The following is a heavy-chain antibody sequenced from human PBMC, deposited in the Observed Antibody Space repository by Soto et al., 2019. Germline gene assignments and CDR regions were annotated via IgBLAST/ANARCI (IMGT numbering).Heavy chain of an antibody. CDR3: TRVPNRYCTSTSCFALGKSNSWLDQ. Sequence: PGGSLRLSCTAAGFIFGDYAMTWLRQLPGKGLEWVGSIRSKAYGGTTEYAASVKGRFTISRDDSKSIAYLQMSSLEIEDTAVYYCTRVPNRYCTSTSCFALGKSNSWLDQWGQGTLVTVSS. CDR2: IRSKAYGGTT. D-gene: IGHD2-2*01. V-gene: IGHV3-49*03. CDR1: GFIFGDYA. J-gene: IGHJ4*01.